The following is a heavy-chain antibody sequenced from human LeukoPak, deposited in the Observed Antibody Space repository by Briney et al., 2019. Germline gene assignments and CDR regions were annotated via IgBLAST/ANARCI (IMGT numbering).Heavy chain of an antibody. CDR3: AKCRIRARPSSWDY. D-gene: IGHD6-13*01. J-gene: IGHJ4*02. Sequence: GGSLRLSCAASGFTFSSYAMSWVRQAPGKGLEWVSAISGSGGSTYYADSVKGRFTISRDNSKNTLYLQMNSLRAEDTVVYYCAKCRIRARPSSWDYWGQGTLVTVSS. V-gene: IGHV3-23*01. CDR1: GFTFSSYA. CDR2: ISGSGGST.